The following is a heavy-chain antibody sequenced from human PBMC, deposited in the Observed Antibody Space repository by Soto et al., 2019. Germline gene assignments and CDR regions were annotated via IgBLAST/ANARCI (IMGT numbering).Heavy chain of an antibody. J-gene: IGHJ6*01. V-gene: IGHV3-21*01. CDR3: ARDRGYDAHDYYYNAMEV. Sequence: VGSLRLSCISSVFTFRTYTMNCVRQSPGKWLEWVSGIRGFSPYTFYAESVKGRFTISRDNAKNSLYLQMNSLRAEDTAVYYCARDRGYDAHDYYYNAMEVWGQGTTVIVS. CDR2: IRGFSPYT. D-gene: IGHD3-10*01. CDR1: VFTFRTYT.